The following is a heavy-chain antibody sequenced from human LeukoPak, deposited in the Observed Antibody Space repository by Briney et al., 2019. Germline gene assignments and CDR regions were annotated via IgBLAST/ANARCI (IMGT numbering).Heavy chain of an antibody. D-gene: IGHD2-21*01. J-gene: IGHJ6*02. V-gene: IGHV4-39*01. CDR3: ARDISGVGMDV. CDR1: GGPISSSSYY. Sequence: SETLSLTCTVSGGPISSSSYYWGWLRQPPGKGLEWIGSIYYSGSTYYNPSLKSRVTISVDTSKNQFSLKLSSVTAADTAVYYCARDISGVGMDVWGQGTTVTVSS. CDR2: IYYSGST.